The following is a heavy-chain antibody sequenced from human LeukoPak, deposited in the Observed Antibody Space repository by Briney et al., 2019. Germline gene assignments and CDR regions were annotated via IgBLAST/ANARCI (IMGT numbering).Heavy chain of an antibody. CDR3: ARVDQGGSFDY. CDR2: IYYSGST. J-gene: IGHJ4*02. V-gene: IGHV4-59*01. D-gene: IGHD3-16*01. Sequence: SETLSLTCTVSGGSISSYYWSWIRQPPGKGLEWIGCIYYSGSTNYNPSLKSRVTISVDTSKNQFSLKLSSVTAADTAVYYCARVDQGGSFDYWGQGTLVTVSS. CDR1: GGSISSYY.